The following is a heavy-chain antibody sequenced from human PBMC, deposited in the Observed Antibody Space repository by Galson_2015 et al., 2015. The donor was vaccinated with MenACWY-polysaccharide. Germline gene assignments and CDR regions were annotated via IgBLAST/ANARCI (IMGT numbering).Heavy chain of an antibody. D-gene: IGHD3-16*01. J-gene: IGHJ3*02. CDR3: ARTRHVPEAGEI. CDR2: IKPDGSEQ. Sequence: SLRLSCEASGFTFNSYWMSWVRQAPGKGLEWVANIKPDGSEQHYVDAVKGRFTASRDNAKNSLHLQMDRLRAEEKAGEEWARTRHVPEAGEIGGQVSIFTFFS. V-gene: IGHV3-7*01. CDR1: GFTFNSYW.